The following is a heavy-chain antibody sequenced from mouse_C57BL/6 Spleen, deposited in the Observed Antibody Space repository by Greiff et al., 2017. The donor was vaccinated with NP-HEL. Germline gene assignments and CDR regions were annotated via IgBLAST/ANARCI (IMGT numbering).Heavy chain of an antibody. CDR2: INPGSGGT. CDR1: GYAFTNYL. Sequence: QVQLQQSGAELVRPGTSVKVSCKASGYAFTNYLIEWVKQRPGQGLEWIGVINPGSGGTNYNEKFKGKATLTADKSSSTAYMQLSSLTSEDSAVYFCAREGGGAMDYWGQGTSVTVSS. J-gene: IGHJ4*01. V-gene: IGHV1-54*01. CDR3: AREGGGAMDY.